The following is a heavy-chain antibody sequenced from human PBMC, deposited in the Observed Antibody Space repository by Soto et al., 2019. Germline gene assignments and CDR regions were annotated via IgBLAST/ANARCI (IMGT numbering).Heavy chain of an antibody. CDR3: AKLLHNSYYNVMDV. CDR2: IGPSGNT. Sequence: PGGSLRLSCAASGFTFSNSGMRWVRQAPGQGLEWVSSIGPSGNTYYSDAVKGRFTISRDISKNTLFLQMDSLRAEDTATYYRAKLLHNSYYNVMDVWGQGTTVTVSS. J-gene: IGHJ6*02. V-gene: IGHV3-23*01. D-gene: IGHD4-4*01. CDR1: GFTFSNSG.